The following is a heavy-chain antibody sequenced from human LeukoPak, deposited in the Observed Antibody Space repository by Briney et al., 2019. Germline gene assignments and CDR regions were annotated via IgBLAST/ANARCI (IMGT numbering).Heavy chain of an antibody. CDR1: GFTFSSYW. CDR2: INSDGSST. D-gene: IGHD3-10*01. CDR3: AKDGSGIHPLDY. Sequence: GGSLRLSCAAPGFTFSSYWMHWVGQAPGKGLGWVSRINSDGSSTSYADSVKGRFTISRDNAKNTLYLQMNSLRAEDTAVYYCAKDGSGIHPLDYWGQGTLVTVSS. J-gene: IGHJ4*02. V-gene: IGHV3-74*01.